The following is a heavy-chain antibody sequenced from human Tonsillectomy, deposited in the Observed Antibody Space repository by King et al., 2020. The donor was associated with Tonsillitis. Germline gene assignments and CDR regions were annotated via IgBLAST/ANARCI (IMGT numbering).Heavy chain of an antibody. D-gene: IGHD6-13*01. Sequence: VQLVESGGGLVQPGGSLRLSCAASGFTFSSYAMNWVRQAPGKGLEWVSAISGGGGSTYYADSVKGRFTISRDNSKYTLYLQINSLRAEDTAVYYCANAYSSSWYKYFQHWGQGTLVTVSS. CDR2: ISGGGGST. J-gene: IGHJ1*01. CDR3: ANAYSSSWYKYFQH. CDR1: GFTFSSYA. V-gene: IGHV3-23*04.